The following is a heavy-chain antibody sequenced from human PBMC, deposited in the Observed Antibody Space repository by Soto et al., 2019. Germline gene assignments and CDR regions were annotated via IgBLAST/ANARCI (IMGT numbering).Heavy chain of an antibody. CDR3: ARDPLQLQEGYYFDY. CDR2: IWYDGSNK. CDR1: GFTFSSYG. Sequence: GGSLRLSCAASGFTFSSYGMHWVRQAPGKGLEWVAVIWYDGSNKYYADSVKGRFTISRDNSKNTLYLQMNSLRAEDTAVYYCARDPLQLQEGYYFDYWGQGTLVTVSS. V-gene: IGHV3-33*01. D-gene: IGHD1-1*01. J-gene: IGHJ4*02.